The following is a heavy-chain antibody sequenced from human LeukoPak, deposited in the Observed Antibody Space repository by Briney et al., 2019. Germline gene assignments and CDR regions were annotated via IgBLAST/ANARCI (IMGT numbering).Heavy chain of an antibody. CDR1: GGSISSYY. J-gene: IGHJ6*03. CDR2: IYTSGST. Sequence: SETLSLTCTVSGGSISSYYWSWIRQPAGKGLEWIGRIYTSGSTSYNPSLKSRVTMSVDTSKNQFSPKLSSVTAADTAVYYCARARYCSSTSCPYYYYYYMDVWGKGTTVTVSS. D-gene: IGHD2-2*01. V-gene: IGHV4-4*07. CDR3: ARARYCSSTSCPYYYYYYMDV.